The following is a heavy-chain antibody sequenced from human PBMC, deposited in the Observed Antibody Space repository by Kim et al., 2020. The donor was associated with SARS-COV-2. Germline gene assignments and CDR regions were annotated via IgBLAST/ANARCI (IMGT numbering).Heavy chain of an antibody. D-gene: IGHD3-3*01. CDR2: IWYDGSNK. CDR1: GFTFSSYG. V-gene: IGHV3-33*01. Sequence: GGSLRLSCAASGFTFSSYGMHWVRQAPGKGLEWVAVIWYDGSNKYYADSVKGRFTISRDNSKNTLYLQMNSLRAEDTAVYYCARDQMTWSVFVYWGQGTLVTVSS. CDR3: ARDQMTWSVFVY. J-gene: IGHJ4*02.